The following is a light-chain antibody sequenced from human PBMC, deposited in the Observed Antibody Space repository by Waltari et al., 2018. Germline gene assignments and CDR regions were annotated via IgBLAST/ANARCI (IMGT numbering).Light chain of an antibody. CDR3: SSRDSGAHRHV. J-gene: IGLJ1*01. CDR1: SLRSYY. CDR2: GQN. Sequence: SSELTQDPAVSVALGQTVRITCQGDSLRSYYATWYQQKAGQAPILVIYGQNNRPSGIPDRFAGSYPGRTASLTITGAQAEDEADYYCSSRDSGAHRHVFGNGTKVTVL. V-gene: IGLV3-19*01.